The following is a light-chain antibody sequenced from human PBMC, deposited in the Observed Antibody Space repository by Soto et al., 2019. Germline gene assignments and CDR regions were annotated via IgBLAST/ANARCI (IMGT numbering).Light chain of an antibody. Sequence: EIVLPQAPGTLSLAPVERATLSCRASQSVTNYLACHQQKPGQAPRLLVYDVSNRATGIPARFSGGGFGIDFTLTISNLEPEDLAVYYCQQRSDWPWTFGQGTKVDVK. CDR3: QQRSDWPWT. CDR2: DVS. J-gene: IGKJ1*01. CDR1: QSVTNY. V-gene: IGKV3-11*01.